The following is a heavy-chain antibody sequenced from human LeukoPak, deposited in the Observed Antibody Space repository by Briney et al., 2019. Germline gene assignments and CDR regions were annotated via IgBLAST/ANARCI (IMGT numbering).Heavy chain of an antibody. CDR3: ARRSMTTVDY. J-gene: IGHJ4*02. D-gene: IGHD4-11*01. V-gene: IGHV4-39*01. CDR1: GGSISSISYY. Sequence: SETLSLTCTVSGGSISSISYYWGWIRQPPGKGLEWIGSLYYSGSTYYNPSLKSRVTISVGTSKNQISLKMSSETAADTAVYYCARRSMTTVDYWGQGTLVTVSS. CDR2: LYYSGST.